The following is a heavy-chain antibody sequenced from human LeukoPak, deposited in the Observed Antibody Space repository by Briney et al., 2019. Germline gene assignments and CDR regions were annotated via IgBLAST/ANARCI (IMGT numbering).Heavy chain of an antibody. J-gene: IGHJ4*02. Sequence: GGSLRLSCAASGFTVSSNYMSWVRQAPGKGLEWVSVIYSGGSTYYADSVRGRFTISRDNSKNTLYLQMNSLRAEDTAVYYCAGVYDSSGYYPYWGQGTLVTVSS. V-gene: IGHV3-53*01. CDR1: GFTVSSNY. CDR3: AGVYDSSGYYPY. D-gene: IGHD3-22*01. CDR2: IYSGGST.